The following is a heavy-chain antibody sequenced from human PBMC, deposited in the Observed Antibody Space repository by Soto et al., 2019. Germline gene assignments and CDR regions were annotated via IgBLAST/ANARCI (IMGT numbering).Heavy chain of an antibody. Sequence: ESGGGVVQPGRSLRLSCAASGFTFSSYGMHWVRQAPGKGLEWVAVIWYDGSNKYYADSVKGRFTISRDNSKNTLYLQMNSLRAEDTAVYYCARDPRFDFLPDFLFDYWGQGTLVTVSS. J-gene: IGHJ4*02. CDR2: IWYDGSNK. V-gene: IGHV3-33*01. CDR1: GFTFSSYG. CDR3: ARDPRFDFLPDFLFDY. D-gene: IGHD3-9*01.